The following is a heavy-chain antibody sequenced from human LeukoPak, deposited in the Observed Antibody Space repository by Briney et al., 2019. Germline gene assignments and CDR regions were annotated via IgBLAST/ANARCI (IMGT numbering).Heavy chain of an antibody. D-gene: IGHD3-22*01. CDR2: TYYSGST. V-gene: IGHV4-59*01. Sequence: SETLSLTCTVSGDSISSYYWSWIRQPPGKGLEWIGYTYYSGSTNYKPSLKSRVTISVETPKNQFSLKLRSVTAADTAVYYCARVTGYMIEDYFDYWGQGTLVTVSS. J-gene: IGHJ4*02. CDR1: GDSISSYY. CDR3: ARVTGYMIEDYFDY.